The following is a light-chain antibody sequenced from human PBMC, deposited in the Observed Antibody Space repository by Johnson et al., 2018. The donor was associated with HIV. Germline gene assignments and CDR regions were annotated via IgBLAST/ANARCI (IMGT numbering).Light chain of an antibody. CDR3: GTWDSSLSVYV. V-gene: IGLV1-51*02. CDR1: SSNIGNNY. J-gene: IGLJ1*01. Sequence: QSVLTQPPSVSAAPGQKVTISCSGSSSNIGNNYVSWYQQFPGTAPKLLIYENNKRPSGIPDRFSGSKSGTSVTLDITGLQTGDEADYYCGTWDSSLSVYVFGTGTKGTVL. CDR2: ENN.